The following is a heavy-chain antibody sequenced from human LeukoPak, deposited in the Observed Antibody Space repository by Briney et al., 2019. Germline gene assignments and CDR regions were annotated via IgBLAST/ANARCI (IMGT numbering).Heavy chain of an antibody. V-gene: IGHV4-59*13. D-gene: IGHD3-16*02. CDR3: ARDPIVSVGDWYFDL. J-gene: IGHJ2*01. Sequence: SETLSLTCTVSGGSINSYYWSWIRQPPGKGLEWIGYMYYSGSTNYTNYNPSLKSRVTISVDTSKNQFSLKLSSVTAADTAVYYCARDPIVSVGDWYFDLWGRGTLVTVSS. CDR2: MYYSGSTNYT. CDR1: GGSINSYY.